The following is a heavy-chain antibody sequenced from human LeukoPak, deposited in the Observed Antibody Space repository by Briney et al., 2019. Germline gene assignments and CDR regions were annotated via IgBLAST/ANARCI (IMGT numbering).Heavy chain of an antibody. J-gene: IGHJ6*02. V-gene: IGHV3-48*01. D-gene: IGHD2-15*01. CDR3: ARERVYCSGGSCYPYGMDV. Sequence: GGSLRLSCAASGFTFSSYSMIWVRQAPGKGLEWVSYISDSSHAIYHADSVKGRFTISRENAKNSLYLQMNSLRAEDTAVYYCARERVYCSGGSCYPYGMDVWGQGTTVTVSS. CDR1: GFTFSSYS. CDR2: ISDSSHAI.